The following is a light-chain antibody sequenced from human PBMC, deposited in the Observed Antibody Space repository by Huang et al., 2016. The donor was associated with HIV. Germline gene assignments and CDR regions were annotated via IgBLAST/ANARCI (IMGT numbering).Light chain of an antibody. V-gene: IGKV3-20*01. CDR1: QSVTNRC. CDR3: QQYSTSPPMYT. Sequence: EIVLTQSPGTLSLSPGERATLPCRASQSVTNRCLAWYQQKPGQPPRRLIYGASSRATGIPDRFSGSASRTDFTLTITRLEHEDFAVYYCQQYSTSPPMYTFGRGTKLEI. CDR2: GAS. J-gene: IGKJ2*01.